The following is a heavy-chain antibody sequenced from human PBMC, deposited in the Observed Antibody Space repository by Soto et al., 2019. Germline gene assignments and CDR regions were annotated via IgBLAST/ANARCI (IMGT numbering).Heavy chain of an antibody. D-gene: IGHD3-3*01. V-gene: IGHV4-59*08. Sequence: SETLSLTCTVSGGSISSYYWSWIRQPPGKGLEWIGYIYYSGSTNYSPSLKSRVTISVDTSKNQFSLKLSSVTAADTAVYYCARQVYDFWSGYTNWFDPWGQGTLVTVSS. CDR2: IYYSGST. CDR3: ARQVYDFWSGYTNWFDP. J-gene: IGHJ5*02. CDR1: GGSISSYY.